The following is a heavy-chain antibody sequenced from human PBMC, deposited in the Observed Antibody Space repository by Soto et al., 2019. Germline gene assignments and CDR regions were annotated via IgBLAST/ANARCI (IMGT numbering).Heavy chain of an antibody. CDR2: IKSKTDGGTT. J-gene: IGHJ4*02. CDR3: TTDMYTYYDILHGPRADY. V-gene: IGHV3-15*01. CDR1: GFTLSNAW. Sequence: GGSLRLSCPASGFTLSNAWMSWVRQAAGKGLEWVGRIKSKTDGGTTDYAAPVKGRFTISRDDSKNTLYLQMNSLKTEDTAVYYCTTDMYTYYDILHGPRADYWGQGT. D-gene: IGHD3-9*01.